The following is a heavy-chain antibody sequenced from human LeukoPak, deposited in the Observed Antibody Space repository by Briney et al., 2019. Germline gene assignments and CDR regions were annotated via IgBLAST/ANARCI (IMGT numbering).Heavy chain of an antibody. CDR1: GYTFTSYY. Sequence: GASVKVSCKASGYTFTSYYMHWVRQAPGQGLEWMGIINPSGGSTSYAQKFQGRVTMTRDTSTSTVYMELSSLRSEDTAVYYCARDGSIAAPSGWFDPWGQGTLVTVSS. CDR2: INPSGGST. D-gene: IGHD6-6*01. CDR3: ARDGSIAAPSGWFDP. V-gene: IGHV1-46*01. J-gene: IGHJ5*02.